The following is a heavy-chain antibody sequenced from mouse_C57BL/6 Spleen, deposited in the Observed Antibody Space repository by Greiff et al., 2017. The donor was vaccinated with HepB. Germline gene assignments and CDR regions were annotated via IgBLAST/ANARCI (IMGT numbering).Heavy chain of an antibody. CDR1: GFNIKNTY. V-gene: IGHV14-3*01. D-gene: IGHD1-1*01. Sequence: VQLQQSVAELVRPGASVKLSCTASGFNIKNTYMHWVKQRPEQGLEWIGRIDPANGNTKYAPKFQGKATITEDTSSNKANLQLSSLTAEDTAIYYCAPHYYDSSFQYFDYWGQGTTLTVSS. J-gene: IGHJ2*01. CDR2: IDPANGNT. CDR3: APHYYDSSFQYFDY.